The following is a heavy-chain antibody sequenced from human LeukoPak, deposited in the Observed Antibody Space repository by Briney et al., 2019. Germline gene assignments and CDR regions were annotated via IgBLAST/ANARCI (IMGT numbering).Heavy chain of an antibody. CDR1: RFTFSNYA. Sequence: PGGSLRLSCVASRFTFSNYAMSWVRQAPGKGLEWVSGIVNSGGSTYYADSVKGRLTIPRDNSKKTVYLQMSSLRGDDTAVYYCAKDRAGYSYGMFDSWGQGTLVTVSS. CDR3: AKDRAGYSYGMFDS. CDR2: IVNSGGST. J-gene: IGHJ4*02. D-gene: IGHD5-18*01. V-gene: IGHV3-23*01.